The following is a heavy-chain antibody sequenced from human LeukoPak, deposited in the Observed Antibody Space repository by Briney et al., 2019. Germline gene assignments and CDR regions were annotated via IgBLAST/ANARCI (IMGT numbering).Heavy chain of an antibody. CDR3: ARSFWAGTTFYPYYFDY. Sequence: GGSLRLSCAASGFKFSDYAMNWVRQAPGKGLEWVSGMSGTGGTSYYADSAKGRFTISRDNSKSTLDLQMNSLRAEDTAVYYCARSFWAGTTFYPYYFDYWGQGTLVTVSS. CDR2: MSGTGGTS. V-gene: IGHV3-23*01. J-gene: IGHJ4*02. D-gene: IGHD1-1*01. CDR1: GFKFSDYA.